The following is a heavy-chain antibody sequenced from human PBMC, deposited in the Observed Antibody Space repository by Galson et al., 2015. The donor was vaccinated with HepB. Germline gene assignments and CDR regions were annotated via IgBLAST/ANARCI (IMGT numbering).Heavy chain of an antibody. V-gene: IGHV3-43*01. CDR1: GFTFDDYT. Sequence: SLRLSCAASGFTFDDYTMHWVRQAPGKGLEWVPLISWDGGSTYYADSVKGRFTISRDNSKNSLYLQMNSLRTEDTALYYCANLPGGNSAVDAFDIWGQGTMVTVSS. J-gene: IGHJ3*02. CDR2: ISWDGGST. CDR3: ANLPGGNSAVDAFDI. D-gene: IGHD4-23*01.